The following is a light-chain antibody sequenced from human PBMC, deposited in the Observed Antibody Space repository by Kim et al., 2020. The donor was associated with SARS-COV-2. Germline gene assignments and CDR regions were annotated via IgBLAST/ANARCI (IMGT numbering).Light chain of an antibody. J-gene: IGLJ1*01. CDR1: SSDIGGYDY. Sequence: KSVTISCTGTSSDIGGYDYVSWYQQHPGKAPKLMIYEVSKRPSGVPDRFSGSKSGNTASLTVSGLQAEDEADYYCSSYAGSNNYVFGPGTKVTVL. CDR3: SSYAGSNNYV. V-gene: IGLV2-8*01. CDR2: EVS.